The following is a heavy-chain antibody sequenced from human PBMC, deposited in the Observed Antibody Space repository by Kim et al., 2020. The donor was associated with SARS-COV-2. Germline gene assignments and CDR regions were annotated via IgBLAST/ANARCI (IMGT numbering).Heavy chain of an antibody. CDR1: GGTFSSYA. CDR2: IIPIFGTA. J-gene: IGHJ1*01. Sequence: SVKVSCKASGGTFSSYAISWVRQAPGQGLEWMGGIIPIFGTANYAQKFQGRVTITADESTSTAYMELSSLRSEDTAVYYCARGYCSSTSCFSEYFQHWGQGTLVTVSS. CDR3: ARGYCSSTSCFSEYFQH. V-gene: IGHV1-69*13. D-gene: IGHD2-2*01.